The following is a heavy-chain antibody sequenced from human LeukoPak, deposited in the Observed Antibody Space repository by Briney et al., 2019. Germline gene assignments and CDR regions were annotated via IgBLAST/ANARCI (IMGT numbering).Heavy chain of an antibody. CDR1: GGSINSSTSY. J-gene: IGHJ5*02. D-gene: IGHD4-17*01. CDR2: ISYSGCP. V-gene: IGHV4-39*07. Sequence: PSETLSLTCTVSGGSINSSTSYWGWIRQPPGKGLEWIGTISYSGCPSNNPSLKSRVTISVDTSKNQFSLKLSSVTAADTAVYYCARDPKNDYERWFDAWGQGTLVTVSS. CDR3: ARDPKNDYERWFDA.